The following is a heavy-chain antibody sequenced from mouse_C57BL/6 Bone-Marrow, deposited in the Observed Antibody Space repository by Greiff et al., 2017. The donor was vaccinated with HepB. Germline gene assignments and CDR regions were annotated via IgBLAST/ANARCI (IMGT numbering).Heavy chain of an antibody. J-gene: IGHJ2*01. D-gene: IGHD6-1*01. CDR3: ARRLKY. CDR2: INPGSGGT. Sequence: VQLKESGAELVRPGTSVKVSCKASGYAFTNYLIEWVKQRPGQGLEWIGVINPGSGGTNYNEKFKGKATLTADKSSITAYMQLSSLTSEDSAVYFCARRLKYWGQGTTLTVSS. V-gene: IGHV1-54*01. CDR1: GYAFTNYL.